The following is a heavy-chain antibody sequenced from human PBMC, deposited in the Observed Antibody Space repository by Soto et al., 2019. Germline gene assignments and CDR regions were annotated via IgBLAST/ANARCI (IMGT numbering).Heavy chain of an antibody. Sequence: GGSLRLSCAASGFTFSSYAMSWVRQAPGKGLEWVSAISGSGGSTYYADSVKGRFTISRDNSKNTLYLQMNSLRAEDTAVYYCAGGYYDILPGYYRYYYMDVWGKGTTVTVSS. CDR2: ISGSGGST. V-gene: IGHV3-23*01. CDR3: AGGYYDILPGYYRYYYMDV. CDR1: GFTFSSYA. J-gene: IGHJ6*03. D-gene: IGHD3-9*01.